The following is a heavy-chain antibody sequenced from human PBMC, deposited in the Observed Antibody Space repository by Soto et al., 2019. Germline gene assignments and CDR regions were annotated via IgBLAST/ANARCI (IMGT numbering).Heavy chain of an antibody. V-gene: IGHV3-30*18. D-gene: IGHD6-19*01. Sequence: QVQLVESGGGVVQPGRSLRLSCAASGFTFSSYGMHWVRQAPGKGLEWVAVISYDGSNKYYADSVKGRFTISRDNSKNTMDLQKDRLRAEDKAVYYCAKGLGSGWYRNAEYFQHWGQGTLVTVSS. CDR1: GFTFSSYG. J-gene: IGHJ1*01. CDR2: ISYDGSNK. CDR3: AKGLGSGWYRNAEYFQH.